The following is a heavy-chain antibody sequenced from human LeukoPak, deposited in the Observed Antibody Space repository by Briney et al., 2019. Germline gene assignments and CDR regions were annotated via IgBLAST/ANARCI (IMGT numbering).Heavy chain of an antibody. J-gene: IGHJ5*02. CDR1: GGSISSHY. CDR2: IYYSGST. D-gene: IGHD5-18*01. Sequence: NPSETLSLTCTVSGGSISSHYWSWIRQPPGKGLKWIGYIYYSGSTNYNPSLKSRVTISVDTSKNQFSLKLSSVTAADTAVYYCARADTAMATDNWFDPWGQGTLVTVSS. CDR3: ARADTAMATDNWFDP. V-gene: IGHV4-59*11.